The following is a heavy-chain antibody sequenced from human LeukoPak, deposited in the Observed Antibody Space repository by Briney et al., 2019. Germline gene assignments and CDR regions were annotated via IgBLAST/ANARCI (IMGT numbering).Heavy chain of an antibody. CDR3: ARHIVVVTAEGNDAFDI. Sequence: KSSETLSLTCTVSGGSISSYYWSWLRQPPGKGLEWIGYIYYSGSTNYNPSLKSRVTISVDTSKNQFSLKLSSVTAADTAVYYCARHIVVVTAEGNDAFDIWGQGTMVTVSS. D-gene: IGHD2-21*02. V-gene: IGHV4-59*01. CDR1: GGSISSYY. CDR2: IYYSGST. J-gene: IGHJ3*02.